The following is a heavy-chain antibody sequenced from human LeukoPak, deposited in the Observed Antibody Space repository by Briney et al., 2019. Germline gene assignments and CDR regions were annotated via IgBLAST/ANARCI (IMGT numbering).Heavy chain of an antibody. D-gene: IGHD6-25*01. CDR1: GGSISSYY. V-gene: IGHV4-59*12. Sequence: WETLSLTCTVSGGSISSYYWSWIRQPPGKGLEWIGYIYYSGSTNYNPSLKSRVTISVDTYKNQFSLKLSSVTAADTAVYYCARAATSVETNWFDPWGQGTLVTVSS. CDR3: ARAATSVETNWFDP. J-gene: IGHJ5*02. CDR2: IYYSGST.